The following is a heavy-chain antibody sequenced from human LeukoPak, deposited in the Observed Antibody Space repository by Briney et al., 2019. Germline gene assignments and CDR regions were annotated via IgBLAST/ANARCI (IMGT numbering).Heavy chain of an antibody. J-gene: IGHJ4*02. CDR3: ARMVSNFSPYFDH. CDR1: GGSISSSY. Sequence: SETLSLTCTVSGGSISSSYWSLIRQLPGKGLEWIAYIHYSGSTNYNPSPKSRVTISVDTSKNQFSLKLSSVTAADTAVYYCARMVSNFSPYFDHWGQGTLVTVSS. V-gene: IGHV4-59*01. CDR2: IHYSGST. D-gene: IGHD5-18*01.